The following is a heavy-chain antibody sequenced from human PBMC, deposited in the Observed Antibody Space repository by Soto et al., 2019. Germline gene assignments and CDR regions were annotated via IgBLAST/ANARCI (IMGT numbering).Heavy chain of an antibody. CDR2: ITPIFDIT. CDR3: ARPDEGGYSSNHHYYYALDV. Sequence: QAQLVQSGAEVKKPGSSVKVSCKASGGTFRSYSIRWVRQAPGQGLEWMGGITPIFDITNYAQQFQGRVTITADESTSTAYMELSSLGSDDTAVYYCARPDEGGYSSNHHYYYALDVCGQGTTVTV. V-gene: IGHV1-69*01. CDR1: GGTFRSYS. D-gene: IGHD3-22*01. J-gene: IGHJ6*02.